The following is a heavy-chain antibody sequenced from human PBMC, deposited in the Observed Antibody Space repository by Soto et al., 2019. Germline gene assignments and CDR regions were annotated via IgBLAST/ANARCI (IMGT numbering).Heavy chain of an antibody. J-gene: IGHJ6*02. CDR1: GYTFTGYY. Sequence: QVQLVQSGAEVKKPGASVKVSCKASGYTFTGYYMHWVRQAPGQGLEWMGGINPNSGGTNYAQKFQGRVTMTRDTSISTAYMELSRLRSDDTAVYYCARDWMDRGVILARGMDFWGQGTTVTVSS. CDR2: INPNSGGT. D-gene: IGHD3-10*01. CDR3: ARDWMDRGVILARGMDF. V-gene: IGHV1-2*02.